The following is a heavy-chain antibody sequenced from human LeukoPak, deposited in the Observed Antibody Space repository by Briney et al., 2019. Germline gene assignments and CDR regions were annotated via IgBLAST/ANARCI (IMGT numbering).Heavy chain of an antibody. V-gene: IGHV1-18*04. Sequence: ASVKVSCKASGYTFTSYYMHWVRQAPGQGLEWMGWISAYNGNTNYAQKLQGRVTMTTDTSTSTAYMELRSLRSDDTAVYYCARDNQYSSSWYIRCNYYYYYGMDVWGQGTTVTVSS. CDR3: ARDNQYSSSWYIRCNYYYYYGMDV. CDR1: GYTFTSYY. CDR2: ISAYNGNT. D-gene: IGHD6-13*01. J-gene: IGHJ6*02.